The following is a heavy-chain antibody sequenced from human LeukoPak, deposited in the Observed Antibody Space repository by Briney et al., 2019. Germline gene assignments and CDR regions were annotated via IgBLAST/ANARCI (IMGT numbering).Heavy chain of an antibody. D-gene: IGHD1-26*01. CDR3: ARARRELLPLDY. CDR2: ISAYNGNT. CDR1: GYTFTSYG. J-gene: IGHJ4*02. Sequence: ASVTVSCKASGYTFTSYGISWVRQAPGQGLEWMGWISAYNGNTNYAQKLQGRVTMTTDTSTSTAYMELRSLRSDDTAVYYCARARRELLPLDYWGQGTLVTVSS. V-gene: IGHV1-18*01.